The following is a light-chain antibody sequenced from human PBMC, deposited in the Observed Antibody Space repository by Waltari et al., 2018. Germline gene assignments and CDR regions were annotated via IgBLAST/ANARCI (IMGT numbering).Light chain of an antibody. V-gene: IGLV2-23*02. CDR2: FVS. Sequence: QSALTQPVSVSGSPAQSVPIPCTGTPNNVGDYNISSGFHHHPHQAPTLLISFVSKRPSGVSNRFSGSKSGNTASLTISGLQTEDEADYYCCSYSTGGSWMFGGGTKLTVL. CDR3: CSYSTGGSWM. J-gene: IGLJ3*02. CDR1: PNNVGDYNI.